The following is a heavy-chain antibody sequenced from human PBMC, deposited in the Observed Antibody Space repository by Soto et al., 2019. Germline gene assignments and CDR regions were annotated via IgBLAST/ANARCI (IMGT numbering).Heavy chain of an antibody. J-gene: IGHJ4*02. V-gene: IGHV4-39*01. CDR2: IYHTGTT. CDR3: ARPYFSSSSMFEY. CDR1: GDSISSSTYY. D-gene: IGHD6-6*01. Sequence: SETLSLTCTVSGDSISSSTYYWGWIRQPPGKGLEWIGCIYHTGTTYYNPSLKSRVTISVDTSKNQFSLKLSSVTAADTAVYYCARPYFSSSSMFEYWGQGTLVTVSS.